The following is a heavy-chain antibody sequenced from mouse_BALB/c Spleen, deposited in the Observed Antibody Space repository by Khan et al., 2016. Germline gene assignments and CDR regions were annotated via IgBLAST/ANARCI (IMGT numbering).Heavy chain of an antibody. CDR3: ARVYYEYDYGMDY. CDR2: ILPGSGSS. J-gene: IGHJ4*01. V-gene: IGHV1-9*01. D-gene: IGHD2-4*01. CDR1: GYTFSTYW. Sequence: QVQLQQSGAELMKPGASVKISCKATGYTFSTYWIEWVKQRPGHGLEWIGEILPGSGSSNYNEKLKGKATFTADTSSNTAYMQLSSLTSEDSAVYYCARVYYEYDYGMDYWGQGTSVTVSS.